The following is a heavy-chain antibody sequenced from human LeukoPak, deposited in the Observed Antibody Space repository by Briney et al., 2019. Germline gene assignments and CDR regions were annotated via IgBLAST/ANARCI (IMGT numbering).Heavy chain of an antibody. D-gene: IGHD3-22*01. CDR2: ISYDGSNK. J-gene: IGHJ2*01. Sequence: GGSLRLSCAASGFTFSSYAMHWVRQAPGKGLEWVAVISYDGSNKYYADSVKGRFTISRDNSKNTVYLQMYSLRAEDTAVYYCARGALGDRSGYYRLGYFDLWGRGTLVTVSS. V-gene: IGHV3-30*14. CDR1: GFTFSSYA. CDR3: ARGALGDRSGYYRLGYFDL.